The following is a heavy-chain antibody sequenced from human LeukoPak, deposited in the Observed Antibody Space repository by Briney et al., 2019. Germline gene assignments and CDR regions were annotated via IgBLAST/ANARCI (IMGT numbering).Heavy chain of an antibody. CDR2: ISAYNGNT. CDR3: ARLYSSGRANDY. V-gene: IGHV1-18*01. CDR1: GYTFTSYG. Sequence: ASVKVSFKASGYTFTSYGISWVRPAPGQGLEWMGWISAYNGNTNYAQKLQGRVTMTTDTSTSTAYMELRSLRSDDTAVYYCARLYSSGRANDYWGQGTLVTVSS. J-gene: IGHJ4*02. D-gene: IGHD6-19*01.